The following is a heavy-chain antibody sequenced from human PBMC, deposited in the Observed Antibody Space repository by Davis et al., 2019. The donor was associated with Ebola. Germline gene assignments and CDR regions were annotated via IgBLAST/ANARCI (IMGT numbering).Heavy chain of an antibody. CDR3: ARTMIVVAGMDV. D-gene: IGHD3-22*01. CDR2: IYYSGTT. CDR1: GGSISSSSYY. Sequence: SGSLSLSCTLSGGSISSSSYYWGWIRQPPGKGLEWIGCIYYSGTTYYNSSLKSRVTISVDTSKNQFSLKLSSVNAADTAVYYCARTMIVVAGMDVWGQGTTVTVSS. J-gene: IGHJ6*02. V-gene: IGHV4-39*01.